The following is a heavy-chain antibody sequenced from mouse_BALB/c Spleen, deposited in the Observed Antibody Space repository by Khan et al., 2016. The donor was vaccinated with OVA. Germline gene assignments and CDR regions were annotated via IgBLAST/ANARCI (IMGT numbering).Heavy chain of an antibody. CDR2: INTNVGST. J-gene: IGHJ2*01. V-gene: IGHV5-6-3*01. CDR1: GFTFSSYG. CDR3: ARVGIIYYGNYAYYFDY. Sequence: EVELVESGGGLVQPGGSLKLFCAASGFTFSSYGMSWVRQTPDKRLELVATINTNVGSTYYPDSVKGRFTISRDNAKNTLYLQMSSLKSEDTAMYYCARVGIIYYGNYAYYFDYWGQGTTLTVSS. D-gene: IGHD2-1*01.